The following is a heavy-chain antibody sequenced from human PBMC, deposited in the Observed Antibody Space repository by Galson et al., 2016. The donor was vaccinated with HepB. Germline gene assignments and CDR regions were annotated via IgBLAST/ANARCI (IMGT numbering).Heavy chain of an antibody. Sequence: LRLSCAASGFAFSSYAMTWVRQAPGKGLEWVSLIRGNNGRIYYADSVRGRFTISRDTSKNTLYLQMNSLRVEDTAMYYCAKDLRVRYSSDWYGGFDSWGQGTLVSVSS. CDR3: AKDLRVRYSSDWYGGFDS. D-gene: IGHD6-19*01. J-gene: IGHJ4*02. CDR2: IRGNNGRI. CDR1: GFAFSSYA. V-gene: IGHV3-23*01.